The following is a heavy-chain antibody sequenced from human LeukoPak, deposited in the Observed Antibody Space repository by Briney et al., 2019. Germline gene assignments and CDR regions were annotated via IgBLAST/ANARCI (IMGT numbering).Heavy chain of an antibody. CDR2: ISAYNGNT. J-gene: IGHJ4*02. Sequence: ASVKVSCKASGGTFSSYAISWVRQAPGQGLEWMGWISAYNGNTNYAQKLQGRVTMTTDTSTSTAYMELRSLRSDDTAVYYCARDRGTNFDYWGQGTLVTVSS. CDR1: GGTFSSYA. CDR3: ARDRGTNFDY. D-gene: IGHD1-26*01. V-gene: IGHV1-18*01.